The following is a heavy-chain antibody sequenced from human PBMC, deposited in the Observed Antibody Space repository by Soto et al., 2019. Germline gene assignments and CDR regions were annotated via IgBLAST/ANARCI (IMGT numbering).Heavy chain of an antibody. D-gene: IGHD4-17*01. J-gene: IGHJ4*02. Sequence: EVQLSDSGGDFIQPGGSLRLSCAASGFIFNNYAMSWVRQAPGKGLEWISAISGSGDRTHYGDAGKGRFTISRDKSKNTIHLQMKNLRADDTALYYFAQDSNTDGDPDEFDNGGQGTLVTVSS. CDR1: GFIFNNYA. CDR2: ISGSGDRT. CDR3: AQDSNTDGDPDEFDN. V-gene: IGHV3-23*01.